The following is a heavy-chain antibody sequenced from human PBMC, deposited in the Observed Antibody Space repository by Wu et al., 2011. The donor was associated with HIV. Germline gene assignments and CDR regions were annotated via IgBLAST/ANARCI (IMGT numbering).Heavy chain of an antibody. CDR2: INPDSGGT. J-gene: IGHJ6*03. V-gene: IGHV1-2*02. CDR3: ARGGYSYGYLDYYYMDV. CDR1: GYTFTGYY. Sequence: SVKVSCKASGYTFTGYYIHWVRQAPGQGLEWMGWINPDSGGTNYAQKLQGRVTMTRDTSTSTVYMELSSLRSEDTAVYYCARGGYSYGYLDYYYMDVWGQGTTVTVSS. D-gene: IGHD5-18*01.